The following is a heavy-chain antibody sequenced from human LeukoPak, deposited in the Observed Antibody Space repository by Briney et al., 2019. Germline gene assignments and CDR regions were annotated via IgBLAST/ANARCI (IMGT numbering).Heavy chain of an antibody. V-gene: IGHV3-23*01. D-gene: IGHD3-16*01. CDR2: ISGSGGAT. CDR1: GFTFNTYG. Sequence: GGSLRLSCAASGFTFNTYGMSWVRQAPGKGLEWVSGISGSGGATYYADSVKGRFTISRDDPHNTLYLQMNSLRAEDTAVYYCVRDQGGAVSYWGQGTLVTVSS. CDR3: VRDQGGAVSY. J-gene: IGHJ4*02.